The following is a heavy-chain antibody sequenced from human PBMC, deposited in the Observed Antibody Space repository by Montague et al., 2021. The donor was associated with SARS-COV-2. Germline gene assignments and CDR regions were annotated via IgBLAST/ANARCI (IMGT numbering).Heavy chain of an antibody. J-gene: IGHJ4*02. CDR1: GFTFSQYP. CDR2: IGARGDST. Sequence: SLRLFCAASGFTFSQYPMHWVRQAPGKGLEWVSSIGARGDSTYYADSVKGRFTVSRDNSKSTLYLQMNSLRREDTAVYYCASAYILNKWYEAYWGQGTLVTVSS. CDR3: ASAYILNKWYEAY. D-gene: IGHD2-15*01. V-gene: IGHV3-23*01.